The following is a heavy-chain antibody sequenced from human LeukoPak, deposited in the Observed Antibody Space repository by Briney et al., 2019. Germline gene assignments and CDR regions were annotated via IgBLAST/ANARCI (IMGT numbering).Heavy chain of an antibody. D-gene: IGHD2-21*02. J-gene: IGHJ4*02. CDR3: ARGGFYCGGDCYVDY. Sequence: SETLSLTCAVYGGSFSPYYWSWIRQPPGKGLQWIGEINHSGSTNYNPSLKSRVTISVDTSKNQFSLRLSSVTAADTAVYYCARGGFYCGGDCYVDYWGQGTLVTVSS. CDR1: GGSFSPYY. V-gene: IGHV4-34*01. CDR2: INHSGST.